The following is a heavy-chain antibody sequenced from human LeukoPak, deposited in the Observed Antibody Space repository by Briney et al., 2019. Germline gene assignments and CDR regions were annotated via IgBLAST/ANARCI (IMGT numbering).Heavy chain of an antibody. J-gene: IGHJ4*02. D-gene: IGHD5-24*01. CDR1: GFTFSSYE. CDR2: ISSSATTI. CDR3: ARGWLQSFDY. Sequence: PGGSLRLSCAASGFTFSSYEMNWVRQAPGEGLEWLTYISSSATTIYYAASVKGRLTTSRDHAKTSLYLQMYSLRAEDTAVYYCARGWLQSFDYWGQGTLVTVSS. V-gene: IGHV3-48*03.